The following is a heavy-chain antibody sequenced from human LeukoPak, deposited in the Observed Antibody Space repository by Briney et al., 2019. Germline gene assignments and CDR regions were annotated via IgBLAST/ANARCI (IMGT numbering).Heavy chain of an antibody. CDR1: GSTVSSNY. CDR3: ASGWYYFDY. Sequence: GGSLRLSCAASGSTVSSNYMSWVRQAPGKGLEWVANIKQDGSEKYYVDSVKGRFTISRDNAKNSLYLQMNSLRAEDTAVYYCASGWYYFDYWGQGTLVTVSS. J-gene: IGHJ4*02. V-gene: IGHV3-7*01. CDR2: IKQDGSEK. D-gene: IGHD6-19*01.